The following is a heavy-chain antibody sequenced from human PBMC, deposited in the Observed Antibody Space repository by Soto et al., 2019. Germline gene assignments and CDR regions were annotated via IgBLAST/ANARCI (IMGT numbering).Heavy chain of an antibody. CDR1: GFTFSSYA. Sequence: EVQLLESGGGLVQPGGSLRLSCAASGFTFSSYAMSWVRQAPGKGLEWVSGISGSGGSTYYADSVKGRFNISRDHSKNTLYVQMNRLRAEDTAVYYCAGGSGYYGKPQYHYYGMDVWGQGTTVTVSS. V-gene: IGHV3-23*01. D-gene: IGHD3-3*01. J-gene: IGHJ6*02. CDR3: AGGSGYYGKPQYHYYGMDV. CDR2: ISGSGGST.